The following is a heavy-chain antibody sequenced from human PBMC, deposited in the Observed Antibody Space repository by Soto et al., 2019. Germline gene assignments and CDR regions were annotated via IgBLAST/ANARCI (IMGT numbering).Heavy chain of an antibody. CDR1: GFTFSNYG. J-gene: IGHJ5*02. CDR3: AKEALRFLEWFRRFDP. D-gene: IGHD3-3*01. Sequence: QMQLVESGGGVVQPGRSLRLSCAASGFTFSNYGMHWVRQAPGKGLEWVALISYDGSNEYYGDSVKGRFTISRDNSKNTLYLQMSSLRPEDTAIYYCAKEALRFLEWFRRFDPWGQGTLVTVSS. CDR2: ISYDGSNE. V-gene: IGHV3-30*18.